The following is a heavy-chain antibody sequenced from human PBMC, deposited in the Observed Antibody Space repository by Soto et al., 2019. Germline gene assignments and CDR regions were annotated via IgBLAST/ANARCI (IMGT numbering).Heavy chain of an antibody. CDR2: IRNEANSYTA. Sequence: GGSLRLSCAASGFTFNSYSMNWVRQAPGKGLDWVGRIRNEANSYTAVYAASVTGRFTMSRDDSKNSLYLQMDSLKTEDTAVYYCTRVPTPVPAAIDIWGQGTMVTVSS. CDR1: GFTFNSYS. D-gene: IGHD2-15*01. J-gene: IGHJ3*02. CDR3: TRVPTPVPAAIDI. V-gene: IGHV3-72*01.